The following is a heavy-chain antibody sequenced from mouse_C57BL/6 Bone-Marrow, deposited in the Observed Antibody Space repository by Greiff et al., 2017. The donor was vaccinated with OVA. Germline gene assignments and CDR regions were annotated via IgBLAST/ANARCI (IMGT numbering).Heavy chain of an antibody. CDR1: GFTFSDYY. CDR3: AREDSNTYYFDY. V-gene: IGHV5-16*01. J-gene: IGHJ2*01. Sequence: EVKLVESGGGLVQPGSSMKLSCTASGFTFSDYYMAWVRQVPEKGLEWVANINYDGSSTYYLDSLKSRFIISRDNAKNILYLQMSSLKSEDTATYYCAREDSNTYYFDYWGQGTTLTVSS. CDR2: INYDGSST. D-gene: IGHD2-5*01.